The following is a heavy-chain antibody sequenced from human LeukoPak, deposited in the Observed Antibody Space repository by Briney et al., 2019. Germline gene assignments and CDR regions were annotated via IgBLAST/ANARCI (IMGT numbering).Heavy chain of an antibody. CDR2: TSAYNGNT. J-gene: IGHJ4*02. CDR3: ARDSPDGSGTYYNDSPDY. Sequence: ASVKVSCKASGYTFSSYGISWVRQAPGQGLEWMGWTSAYNGNTNYRQKFQGRVTMTTDTSTSTAYMDLRSLRSDDTAIYYCARDSPDGSGTYYNDSPDYWGQGTLVTVSS. V-gene: IGHV1-18*01. D-gene: IGHD3-10*01. CDR1: GYTFSSYG.